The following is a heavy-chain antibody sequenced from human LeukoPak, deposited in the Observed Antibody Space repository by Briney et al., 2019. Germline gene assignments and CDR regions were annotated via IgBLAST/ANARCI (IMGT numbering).Heavy chain of an antibody. J-gene: IGHJ4*02. CDR2: IKPNSGGT. Sequence: ASVKVSCRASGYTFTGYYIHWVRQAPGQGLEWMGWIKPNSGGTNYAQKFQGRVTMTRDTSISTAYMELSRLRSDDTAVYYCARGSIVGATFDYFDYWGQGTLVTVSS. D-gene: IGHD1-26*01. CDR1: GYTFTGYY. V-gene: IGHV1-2*02. CDR3: ARGSIVGATFDYFDY.